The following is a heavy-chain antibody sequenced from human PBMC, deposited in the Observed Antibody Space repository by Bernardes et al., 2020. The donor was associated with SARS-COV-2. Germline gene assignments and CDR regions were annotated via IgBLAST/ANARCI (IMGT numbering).Heavy chain of an antibody. CDR1: GYTFTNYH. CDR2: MNPSSDYR. Sequence: ASVKVSCRASGYTFTNYHINWVRQATGQGLEWMGFMNPSSDYRAYAQKFQGRVTMTRDTSMNTAYMELTSLTYDDSAVYYCARGGLQGPWFGEPIDYWGQGTLVTVSS. V-gene: IGHV1-8*01. J-gene: IGHJ4*02. D-gene: IGHD3-10*01. CDR3: ARGGLQGPWFGEPIDY.